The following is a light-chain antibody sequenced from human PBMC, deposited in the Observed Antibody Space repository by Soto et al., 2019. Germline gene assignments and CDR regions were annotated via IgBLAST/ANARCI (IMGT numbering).Light chain of an antibody. Sequence: DIVMTQSPDSLAVSLGERATINCKSSQSVLYSSNNDNYLAWYQQKPGQPPKLLIYWASTRESGVPDRFSGSGSGTHFTLTISSLQAEDVAVYYCQQYYNTPWTFGQGTKVEIK. CDR2: WAS. CDR1: QSVLYSSNNDNY. V-gene: IGKV4-1*01. J-gene: IGKJ1*01. CDR3: QQYYNTPWT.